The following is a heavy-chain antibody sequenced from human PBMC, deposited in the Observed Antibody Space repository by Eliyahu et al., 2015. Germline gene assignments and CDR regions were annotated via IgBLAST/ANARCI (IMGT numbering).Heavy chain of an antibody. J-gene: IGHJ5*02. CDR1: GGSLTGFY. D-gene: IGHD1-26*01. CDR2: VLHTGKT. Sequence: QVELQQWGAGLLKPSETLFLTCAVSGGSLTGFYWNWIRQAPGMGPXWVGEVLHTGKTNYNPSLESRLFISVDTSKNHVFLSLSFLTAADTAVYFCARGSDVGWFDPWGQGTLVSVSS. CDR3: ARGSDVGWFDP. V-gene: IGHV4-34*01.